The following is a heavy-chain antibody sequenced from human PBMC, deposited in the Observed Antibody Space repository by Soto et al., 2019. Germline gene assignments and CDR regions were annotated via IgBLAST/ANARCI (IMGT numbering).Heavy chain of an antibody. Sequence: PWWSLRLCCSASGFNVGAFAVNWLRQAPGKGLEWVSGISVSDAFIYYADSVRGRFSISRDASENILYLQMNSLRVDDTALYYCTRETVAGITGLDYWGPGTLVTVSS. J-gene: IGHJ4*02. CDR2: ISVSDAFI. CDR1: GFNVGAFA. V-gene: IGHV3-23*01. D-gene: IGHD1-20*01. CDR3: TRETVAGITGLDY.